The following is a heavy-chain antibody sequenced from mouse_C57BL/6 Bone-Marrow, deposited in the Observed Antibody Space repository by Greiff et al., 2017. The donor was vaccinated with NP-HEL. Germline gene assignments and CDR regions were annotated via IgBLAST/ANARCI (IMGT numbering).Heavy chain of an antibody. V-gene: IGHV5-17*01. CDR1: GFTFSDYG. Sequence: EVKVEESGGGLVKPGGSLKLSCAASGFTFSDYGMHWVRQAPEKGLEWVAYISSGSSTIYYADTVKGRFTISRDNAKNTLFLQMTSLRSEDTAMYYCARGGARANWGFDYWGQGTTLTVSS. CDR3: ARGGARANWGFDY. J-gene: IGHJ2*01. CDR2: ISSGSSTI. D-gene: IGHD4-1*01.